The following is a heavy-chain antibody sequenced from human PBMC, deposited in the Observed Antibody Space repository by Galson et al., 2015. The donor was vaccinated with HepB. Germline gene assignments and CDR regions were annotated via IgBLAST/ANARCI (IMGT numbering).Heavy chain of an antibody. J-gene: IGHJ3*02. CDR1: EDSVSSDSAT. Sequence: CAISEDSVSSDSATWNWIRQSPSRGLEWLGRTYYRSKWHNDYALSVKSRISINADTSKNQISLQLNSVSPEDTAVYYCARVPLLFVDAVGYDAFDIWGQGTLVTVSS. D-gene: IGHD3-22*01. CDR2: TYYRSKWHN. V-gene: IGHV6-1*01. CDR3: ARVPLLFVDAVGYDAFDI.